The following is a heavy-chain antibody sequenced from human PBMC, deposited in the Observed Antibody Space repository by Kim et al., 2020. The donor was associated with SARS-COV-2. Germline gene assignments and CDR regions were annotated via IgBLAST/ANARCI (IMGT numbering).Heavy chain of an antibody. CDR2: IIPIFGTA. CDR1: GGTFSSYA. Sequence: SVKVSCKASGGTFSSYAISWVRQAPGQGLEWMGGIIPIFGTANYAQKFQGRVTITADKSTSTAYMELSSLRSEDTAVYYCAITSTTRGSGSYFFDYWGQGTLVTVSS. D-gene: IGHD3-10*01. J-gene: IGHJ4*02. V-gene: IGHV1-69*06. CDR3: AITSTTRGSGSYFFDY.